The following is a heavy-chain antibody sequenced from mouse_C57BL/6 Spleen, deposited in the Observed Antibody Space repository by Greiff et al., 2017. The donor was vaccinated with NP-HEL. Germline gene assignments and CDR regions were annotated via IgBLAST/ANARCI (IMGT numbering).Heavy chain of an antibody. CDR3: ARQGSTTVVATRFDY. V-gene: IGHV1-20*01. CDR1: GYSFTGYF. CDR2: INPYNGDT. D-gene: IGHD1-1*01. J-gene: IGHJ2*01. Sequence: VQLQQSGPELVKPGDSVKISCKASGYSFTGYFMNWVMQSHGKSLEWIGRINPYNGDTFYNQKFKGKATLTVDKSSSTAHMELRSLTSEDSAVYYCARQGSTTVVATRFDYWGQGTTLTVSS.